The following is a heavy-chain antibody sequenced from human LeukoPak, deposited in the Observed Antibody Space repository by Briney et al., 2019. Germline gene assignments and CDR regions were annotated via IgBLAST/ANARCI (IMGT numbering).Heavy chain of an antibody. CDR3: VRAGGIYFDY. V-gene: IGHV1-46*01. D-gene: IGHD3-16*01. Sequence: ASVKVSCKASGYTFTSYYIHWVRQAPGQGLEWMGIINASGGSTSNAQKFQGRVTMTRDTSTSTVYIELSSLRSEDTAVYYCVRAGGIYFDYWGQGTLVTVSS. J-gene: IGHJ4*02. CDR1: GYTFTSYY. CDR2: INASGGST.